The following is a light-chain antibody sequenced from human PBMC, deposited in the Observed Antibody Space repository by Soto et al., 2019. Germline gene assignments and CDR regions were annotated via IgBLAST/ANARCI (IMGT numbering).Light chain of an antibody. Sequence: DIHMTQSPPSLSASVGDSVTITCRASQNINSQLNWYQQKPGRAPLLLIYGASTLQSGVPSRFSGSGYGTDFNLTISRLEPEDFAVYYCQQYGSSPETFGQGTKVDIK. CDR2: GAS. CDR1: QNINSQ. V-gene: IGKV1-39*01. CDR3: QQYGSSPET. J-gene: IGKJ1*01.